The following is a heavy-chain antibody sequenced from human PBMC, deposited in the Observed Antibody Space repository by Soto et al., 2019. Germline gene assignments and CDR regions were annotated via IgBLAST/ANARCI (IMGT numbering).Heavy chain of an antibody. Sequence: PSQTLSLTCAISGDSVSSNTASWNWIRQSPSRGLEWLGRTYFRSKWYNDYAVSVKSRIIINPDTSNNQFSLQLNSVTPEDTAVYFCAKGDNLGRKTGYAFDPWGQGIMVTVSS. J-gene: IGHJ5*02. CDR3: AKGDNLGRKTGYAFDP. CDR2: TYFRSKWYN. CDR1: GDSVSSNTAS. V-gene: IGHV6-1*01. D-gene: IGHD5-12*01.